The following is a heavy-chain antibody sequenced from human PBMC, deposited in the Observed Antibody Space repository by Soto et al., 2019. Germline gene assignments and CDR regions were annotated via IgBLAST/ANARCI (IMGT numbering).Heavy chain of an antibody. CDR2: IFSNDEK. CDR1: GFSLSNARMG. J-gene: IGHJ4*02. Sequence: SGPTLVNPTETLTLTCTVSGFSLSNARMGVSWIRQPPGKALEWLAHIFSNDEKSYSTSLKSRLTISKDTSKSQVVLTMTNMDPVDTATYYCARIRYTIFGVVMGYYFDYWGQGTLVTVSS. CDR3: ARIRYTIFGVVMGYYFDY. V-gene: IGHV2-26*01. D-gene: IGHD3-3*01.